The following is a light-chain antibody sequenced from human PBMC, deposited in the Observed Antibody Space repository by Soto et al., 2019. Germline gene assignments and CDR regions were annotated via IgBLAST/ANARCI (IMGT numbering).Light chain of an antibody. CDR3: QHFYSYPYT. CDR2: DAS. J-gene: IGKJ2*01. Sequence: DIQMTQSPSTLSTSVGDRVTITCRASQSIGSWLAWYQQKPGKAPKLLIYDASSLETGVPSRFSGSGSGREFTLTISSLQPDDFATYYCQHFYSYPYTFGQGTKLEIK. CDR1: QSIGSW. V-gene: IGKV1-5*01.